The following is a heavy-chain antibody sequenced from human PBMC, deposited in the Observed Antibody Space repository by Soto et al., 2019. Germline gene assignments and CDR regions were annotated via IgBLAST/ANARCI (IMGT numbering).Heavy chain of an antibody. Sequence: ASVKVSCKASGYTFTSYDINWVRQATGQGLEWMGWMNPNSGNTGYAQKFQGRVTMTRNTSISTAYMELSSLRSEDTAVYYCARDRPGYDSSGYYGGDDYWGQGTLVTVSS. J-gene: IGHJ4*02. V-gene: IGHV1-8*01. D-gene: IGHD3-22*01. CDR2: MNPNSGNT. CDR3: ARDRPGYDSSGYYGGDDY. CDR1: GYTFTSYD.